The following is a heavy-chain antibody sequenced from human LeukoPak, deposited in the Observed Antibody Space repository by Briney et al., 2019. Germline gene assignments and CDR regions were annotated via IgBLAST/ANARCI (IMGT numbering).Heavy chain of an antibody. CDR3: ARHCCSGPAKRVFDT. Sequence: SETLSLTCTVSGGSIISSDYHWGWVRQPPGKGLEWIGTISYSGNTNYNPSLRSRVTISVDTSNNQFSLRLGSVTAADTAVYHCARHCCSGPAKRVFDTWGQGTMVTVSS. V-gene: IGHV4-39*01. J-gene: IGHJ3*02. CDR2: ISYSGNT. CDR1: GGSIISSDYH. D-gene: IGHD2-15*01.